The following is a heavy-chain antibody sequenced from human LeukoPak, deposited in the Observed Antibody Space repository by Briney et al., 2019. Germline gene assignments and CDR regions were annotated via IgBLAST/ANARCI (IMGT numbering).Heavy chain of an antibody. Sequence: GESLKISCQGSGYRFNDYWIGWVRQSPGKGLEWMGIIYPGDSDTRISPSFRGQVSISADKSISTAYLQWGSLKASDTAMYYCARPRCSSISCYLDYWGQGTLVTVSS. D-gene: IGHD2-2*01. J-gene: IGHJ4*02. V-gene: IGHV5-51*01. CDR3: ARPRCSSISCYLDY. CDR2: IYPGDSDT. CDR1: GYRFNDYW.